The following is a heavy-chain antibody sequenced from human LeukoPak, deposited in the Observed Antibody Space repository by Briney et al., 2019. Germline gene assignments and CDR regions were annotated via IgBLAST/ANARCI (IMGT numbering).Heavy chain of an antibody. CDR2: ISPGGDEV. Sequence: GGSLRLSCAASGFVFSDYHMSWIRQAPGKGLEWVSYISPGGDEVYFADSVKGRFTISRDNATNSLFLQMSSLTAEDTAVYYCSGGRDIAVAGPGGYFDYWGQGSLVTVSS. CDR1: GFVFSDYH. CDR3: SGGRDIAVAGPGGYFDY. D-gene: IGHD6-19*01. V-gene: IGHV3-11*01. J-gene: IGHJ4*02.